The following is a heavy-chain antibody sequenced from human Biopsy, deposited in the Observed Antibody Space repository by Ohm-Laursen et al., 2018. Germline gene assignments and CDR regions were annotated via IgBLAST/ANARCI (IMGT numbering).Heavy chain of an antibody. V-gene: IGHV4-34*01. CDR2: INDGGTT. J-gene: IGHJ2*01. Sequence: GTLSLTCVVYGGPLSGYHWTWFRQPPGDGLEWIGEINDGGTTYHNPSIKSRLTILVDTSKNQFSLKVNSVTAADTAVYYCARRRAAPTYWYFDLWGRGTLVTVSS. CDR1: GGPLSGYH. CDR3: ARRRAAPTYWYFDL. D-gene: IGHD6-13*01.